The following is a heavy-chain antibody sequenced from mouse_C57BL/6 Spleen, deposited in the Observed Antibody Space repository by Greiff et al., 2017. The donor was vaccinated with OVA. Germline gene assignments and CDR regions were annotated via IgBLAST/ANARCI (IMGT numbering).Heavy chain of an antibody. J-gene: IGHJ3*01. CDR2: IYPGSGST. CDR3: ARAYYGSSEGFAY. V-gene: IGHV1-55*01. D-gene: IGHD1-1*01. CDR1: GYTFTSYW. Sequence: QVQLQQPGAELVKPGASVKMSCKASGYTFTSYWITWVKQRPGQGLEWIGDIYPGSGSTNYNEKFKSKATLTVDTSSSTAYMQLISLPSEDSAVYYCARAYYGSSEGFAYWGQGTLVTVSA.